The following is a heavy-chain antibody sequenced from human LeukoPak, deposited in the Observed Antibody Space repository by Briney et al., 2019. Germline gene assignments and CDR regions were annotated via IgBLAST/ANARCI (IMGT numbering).Heavy chain of an antibody. CDR1: GFTFSSYD. CDR3: ARGVGATTYYYGMDV. D-gene: IGHD1-26*01. J-gene: IGHJ6*02. V-gene: IGHV3-13*04. Sequence: GGSLRLSCAASGFTFSSYDMHWVRHATGKGLEWVSAIGTAGDTYYPGSVKGRFTISRENAKNSLYLQMNSLRAGDTAVYYCARGVGATTYYYGMDVWGQGTTVTVSS. CDR2: IGTAGDT.